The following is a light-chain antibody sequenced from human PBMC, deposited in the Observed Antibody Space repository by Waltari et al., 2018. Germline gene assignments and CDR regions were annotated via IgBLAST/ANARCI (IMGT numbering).Light chain of an antibody. CDR2: DVT. Sequence: QSALTQPASVSGSPGQSLTISCTGTSSDIGSYNYVSWYQQHPGKAPKRIIYDVTHRPSGVSNRCPGSKSGNTASLTISGLQAEDEADYYCSSYMDSTTLELFGGGTSLTVL. CDR3: SSYMDSTTLEL. J-gene: IGLJ2*01. CDR1: SSDIGSYNY. V-gene: IGLV2-14*03.